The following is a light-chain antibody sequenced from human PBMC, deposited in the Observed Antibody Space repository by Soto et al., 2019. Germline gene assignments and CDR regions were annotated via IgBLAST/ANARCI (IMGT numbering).Light chain of an antibody. CDR1: QSISNW. Sequence: DIQMTQSPSTLSASVGDRVTITCRASQSISNWLAWYQQRPGRAPQLLIHKASTLETGVPSRFSGSGSGTEFTLTISSLQPDDFASYFCQQYDSFPLTFGGGTKVEIE. J-gene: IGKJ4*01. CDR3: QQYDSFPLT. V-gene: IGKV1-5*03. CDR2: KAS.